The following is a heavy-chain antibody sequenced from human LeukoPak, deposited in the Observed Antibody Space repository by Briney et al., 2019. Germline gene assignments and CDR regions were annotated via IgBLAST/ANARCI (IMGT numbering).Heavy chain of an antibody. V-gene: IGHV4-4*07. Sequence: PSETLSLTCTVSGGSISSYYWSWIRQPAGKGLEWIGRIYTSGSTNYNPSLKSRVTMSVDTSKNQFSLKLSSVTAADTAVYYCARDRGSSWPRYYYYMDVWGKGITVTISS. D-gene: IGHD6-13*01. CDR2: IYTSGST. J-gene: IGHJ6*03. CDR1: GGSISSYY. CDR3: ARDRGSSWPRYYYYMDV.